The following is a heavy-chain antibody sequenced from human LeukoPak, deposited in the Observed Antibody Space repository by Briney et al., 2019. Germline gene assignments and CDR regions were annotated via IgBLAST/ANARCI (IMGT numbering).Heavy chain of an antibody. CDR2: ISSSSSTI. CDR3: ARDPILSSGYYSAGGY. V-gene: IGHV3-48*02. Sequence: GGSLRLSCAASGFTFSSYSMNWVRQAPGKGLEWVSYISSSSSTIYYADSVKGRFTISRDNAKNSLYLQMNSLRDEDTAVYYCARDPILSSGYYSAGGYWGQGTLVTVSS. J-gene: IGHJ4*02. CDR1: GFTFSSYS. D-gene: IGHD3-22*01.